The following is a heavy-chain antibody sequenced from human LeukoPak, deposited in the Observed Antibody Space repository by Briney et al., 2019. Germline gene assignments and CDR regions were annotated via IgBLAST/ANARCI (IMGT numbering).Heavy chain of an antibody. CDR3: AGDLRWFDP. J-gene: IGHJ5*02. V-gene: IGHV3-7*01. CDR2: IKQDGSEK. CDR1: GFTFSSYW. Sequence: GGPLRLSCAASGFTFSSYWMSWVRQAPGKGLEWVANIKQDGSEKYYVDSVKGRFTISRDNGENSLYLQMNSLRAEDTAVYYCAGDLRWFDPWGRGTLVSVSS.